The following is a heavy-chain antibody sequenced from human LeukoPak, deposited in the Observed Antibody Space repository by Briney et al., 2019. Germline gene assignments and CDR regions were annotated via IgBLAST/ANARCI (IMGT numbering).Heavy chain of an antibody. V-gene: IGHV4-61*02. CDR1: GGSISSGNYY. CDR2: IYTGGGT. Sequence: PSQTLSLTCTVSGGSISSGNYYWSWIRQPAGKGLEWIGRIYTGGGTNYNPSLKSRVTMSEDTSKNHFSLNVSSVTAADTAVYYCARDREDCSSGSCRGYAFDIWGQGTMVTVSS. D-gene: IGHD2-15*01. J-gene: IGHJ3*02. CDR3: ARDREDCSSGSCRGYAFDI.